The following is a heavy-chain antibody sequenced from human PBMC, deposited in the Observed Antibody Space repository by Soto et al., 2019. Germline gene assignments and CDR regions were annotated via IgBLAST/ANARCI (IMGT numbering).Heavy chain of an antibody. CDR3: ASPLGFSEDCGGDCYAFDI. CDR2: IIPIFGTA. V-gene: IGHV1-69*13. J-gene: IGHJ3*02. Sequence: SVKLSCKASGGTFSSYAISWVRQAPEQGLEWMGGIIPIFGTANYAQKFQGRVTITADESTSTAYMELSSLRSEDTAVYYCASPLGFSEDCGGDCYAFDIWGQGTMVTVSS. CDR1: GGTFSSYA. D-gene: IGHD2-21*02.